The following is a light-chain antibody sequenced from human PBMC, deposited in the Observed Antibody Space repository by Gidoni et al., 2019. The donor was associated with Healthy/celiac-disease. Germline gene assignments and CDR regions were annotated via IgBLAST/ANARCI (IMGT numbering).Light chain of an antibody. J-gene: IGLJ2*01. CDR2: DVS. V-gene: IGLV2-14*03. Sequence: QPALAQPASVSGSHGQALTISCTGTSSDVGGYNYVSWYQQHPGKAPKLIIYDVSNRPSGVSNRFSGSKSGNTASLTISGLQAEDEADYYCSSYTSSSTVVFGGGTKLTVL. CDR1: SSDVGGYNY. CDR3: SSYTSSSTVV.